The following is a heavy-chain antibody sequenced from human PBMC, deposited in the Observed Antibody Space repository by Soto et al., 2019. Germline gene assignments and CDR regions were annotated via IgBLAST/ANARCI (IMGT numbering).Heavy chain of an antibody. CDR1: GGPISSSSYY. CDR2: IYYSGGT. V-gene: IGHV4-39*01. J-gene: IGHJ5*02. Sequence: QLQLQESGPGLVRPSETLSLTCTVSGGPISSSSYYWGWIRQPPGEGLEWIGTIYYSGGTYYNPSLKSRLSMSVATSKNQFSLKLRSVTAADTAVYYCATAYSIFGATNWFDPWGQGTLVIASS. D-gene: IGHD3-3*01. CDR3: ATAYSIFGATNWFDP.